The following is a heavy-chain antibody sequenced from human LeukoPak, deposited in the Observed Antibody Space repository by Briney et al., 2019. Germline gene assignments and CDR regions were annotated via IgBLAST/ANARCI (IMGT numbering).Heavy chain of an antibody. J-gene: IGHJ4*02. CDR1: GGSISSYY. Sequence: SETLSLTCTVSGGSISSYYWSWIRQPPGKGLEWIGYIYTSGSTNYNPSLKSRVTISVDTSKNQFSLKLSSVTAADTAVYYCARLWADSVTLHFDYWGQGTLVTVSS. CDR2: IYTSGST. CDR3: ARLWADSVTLHFDY. D-gene: IGHD2-15*01. V-gene: IGHV4-4*09.